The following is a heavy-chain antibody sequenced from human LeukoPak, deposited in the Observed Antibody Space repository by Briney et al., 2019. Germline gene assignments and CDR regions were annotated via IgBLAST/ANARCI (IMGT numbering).Heavy chain of an antibody. J-gene: IGHJ4*02. CDR3: ARDSVGDLLDY. CDR1: GFPFSSYE. CDR2: IDSGGITI. Sequence: TGGSLRLSCEGSGFPFSSYEMNWLRQAPGKGLEWVSHIDSGGITIYYADSVKGRFTISRDNAKNSIYLQTDSLRVEDTAIYYCARDSVGDLLDYWGQGTPVTVSS. D-gene: IGHD4-17*01. V-gene: IGHV3-48*03.